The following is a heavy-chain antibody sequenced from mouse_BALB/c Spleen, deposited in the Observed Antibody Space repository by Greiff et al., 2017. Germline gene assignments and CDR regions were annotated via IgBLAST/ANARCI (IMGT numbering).Heavy chain of an antibody. CDR2: IDPSDSYT. V-gene: IGHV1-69*02. J-gene: IGHJ4*01. D-gene: IGHD2-2*01. CDR3: ARNGFYAMDY. Sequence: QVHVKQPGAELVKPGASVKLSCKASGYTFTSYWMHWVKQRPGQGLEWIGEIDPSDSYTNYNQKFKGKATLTVDKSSSTAYMQLSSLTSEDSAVYYCARNGFYAMDYWGQGTSVTVSS. CDR1: GYTFTSYW.